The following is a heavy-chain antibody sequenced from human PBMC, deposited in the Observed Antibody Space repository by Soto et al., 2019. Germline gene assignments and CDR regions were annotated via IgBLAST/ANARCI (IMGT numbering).Heavy chain of an antibody. CDR1: GGSFSGYY. Sequence: SETLSLTCAVYGGSFSGYYWSWIRQPPGKGLEWIGEINHSGSTYYSPSLKGRLTISVDPSKNQFSLKLTYVTAADTAMYYCARPKTIGAAAGKGWFDPWGQGTLVTVSS. CDR3: ARPKTIGAAAGKGWFDP. V-gene: IGHV4-34*01. J-gene: IGHJ5*02. D-gene: IGHD6-13*01. CDR2: INHSGST.